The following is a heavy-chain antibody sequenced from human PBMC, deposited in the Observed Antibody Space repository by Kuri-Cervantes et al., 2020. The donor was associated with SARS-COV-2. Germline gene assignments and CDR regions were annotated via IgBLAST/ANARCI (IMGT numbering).Heavy chain of an antibody. Sequence: GESLKISCAASGFTFSSYAMSWVRQAPGKGLEWVSAISGSGGSTYYADSVKGRFTISRDNSKNTLYLQMNSLRAEDTAVYYCAKDQHGIVVVVAAIDYWVQGTLVTVSS. CDR1: GFTFSSYA. D-gene: IGHD2-15*01. CDR3: AKDQHGIVVVVAAIDY. V-gene: IGHV3-23*01. J-gene: IGHJ4*02. CDR2: ISGSGGST.